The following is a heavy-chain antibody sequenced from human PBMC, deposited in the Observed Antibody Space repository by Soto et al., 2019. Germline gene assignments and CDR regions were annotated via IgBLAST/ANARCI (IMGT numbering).Heavy chain of an antibody. J-gene: IGHJ4*02. CDR1: GFTFSSYA. Sequence: GGSLRLSCAASGFTFSSYAMSWVRQAPGKGLEWVSAISGSGGSTYYADSVKGRFTISRDNSKNTLYLQMNSLRAEDTAVYYCPKGGKGSSWRYYFDYWGQGALVTVSS. V-gene: IGHV3-23*01. CDR2: ISGSGGST. D-gene: IGHD6-13*01. CDR3: PKGGKGSSWRYYFDY.